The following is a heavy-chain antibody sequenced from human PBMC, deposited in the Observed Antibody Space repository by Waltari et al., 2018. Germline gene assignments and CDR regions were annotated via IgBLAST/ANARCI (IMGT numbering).Heavy chain of an antibody. D-gene: IGHD6-19*01. CDR1: GGSFSGYY. Sequence: QVQLQQWGAGLLKPSETLSLTCAVYGGSFSGYYWSWIRQPPGKGLEWIGEINHSGSTNYNPSLKSRVTISVDTSKNQFSLKLSSVTTADTAVYYCARLYSSGWYSVWYFDLWGRGTLVTVSS. J-gene: IGHJ2*01. CDR2: INHSGST. V-gene: IGHV4-34*01. CDR3: ARLYSSGWYSVWYFDL.